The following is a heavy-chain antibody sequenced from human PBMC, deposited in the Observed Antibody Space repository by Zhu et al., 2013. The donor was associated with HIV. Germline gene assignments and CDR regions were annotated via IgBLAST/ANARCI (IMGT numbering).Heavy chain of an antibody. Sequence: QVQLLESGPGLVKPSQTLSLTCTVSGASITSGGYYWNWMRQHPGKGLEWVGYIYYVSSNGRTYYNPSLNSRVSISLGASQNEFSLTLSSVTAADTAVYYCARHIGVPTTRGFDSWGQGTLVTVSS. CDR2: IYYVSSNGRT. CDR3: ARHIGVPTTRGFDS. J-gene: IGHJ4*02. CDR1: GASITSGGYY. D-gene: IGHD6-19*01. V-gene: IGHV4-31*03.